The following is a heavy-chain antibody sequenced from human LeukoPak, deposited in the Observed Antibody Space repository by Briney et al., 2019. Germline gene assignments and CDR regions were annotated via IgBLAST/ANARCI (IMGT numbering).Heavy chain of an antibody. J-gene: IGHJ4*02. CDR2: ISWDGGST. CDR1: GFTFSTSW. Sequence: PGGSLRLSCTASGFTFSTSWMSWVRQAPGKGLEWVSLISWDGGSTYYADSVKGRFTISRGNSKNSLYLQMNSLRAEDTALYYCAKGYCSSTSCYVFLFDYWGQGTLVTVSS. V-gene: IGHV3-43D*03. D-gene: IGHD2-2*01. CDR3: AKGYCSSTSCYVFLFDY.